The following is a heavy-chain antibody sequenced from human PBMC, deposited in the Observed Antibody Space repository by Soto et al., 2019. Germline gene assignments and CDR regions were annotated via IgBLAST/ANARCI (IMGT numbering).Heavy chain of an antibody. V-gene: IGHV4-34*01. CDR1: GWSFSGYY. CDR2: INHSGST. D-gene: IGHD2-15*01. J-gene: IGHJ6*04. Sequence: AETLSLTCAIYGWSFSGYYWSWIRQPPGKGLEWIGEINHSGSTNYNPSLKSRVTISVDTSKNQFSLKLSSVTAADTAVYYCARGCPTSEILYDLDVWGKGTTVTVSS. CDR3: ARGCPTSEILYDLDV.